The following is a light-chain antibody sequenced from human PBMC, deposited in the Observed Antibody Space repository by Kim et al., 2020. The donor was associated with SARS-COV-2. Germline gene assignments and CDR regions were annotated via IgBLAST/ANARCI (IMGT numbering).Light chain of an antibody. CDR3: CSYAGSYTLFV. V-gene: IGLV2-11*01. Sequence: QSVTIACTGTSSDVGGDNYDSWYQQHPGEAPKLMIYDVSKRPSGVPDRFSGSKSGNTASLTISGLQAEDEADYYCCSYAGSYTLFVFGTGTKVTVL. CDR2: DVS. J-gene: IGLJ1*01. CDR1: SSDVGGDNY.